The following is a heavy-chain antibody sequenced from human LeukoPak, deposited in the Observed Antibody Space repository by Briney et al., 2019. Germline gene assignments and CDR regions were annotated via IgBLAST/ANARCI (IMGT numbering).Heavy chain of an antibody. Sequence: PSETLSLTCAVYGGSFSGYYWSWIRQPPGKGLEWIGEINHSGSTNFNPSLKSRVTIPVDNSKNQFTLNLSCLNPADTAVYYCARYYDYVWGSYRYGLLYWGQGTLVTVS. J-gene: IGHJ4*02. CDR1: GGSFSGYY. V-gene: IGHV4-34*01. D-gene: IGHD3-16*02. CDR3: ARYYDYVWGSYRYGLLY. CDR2: INHSGST.